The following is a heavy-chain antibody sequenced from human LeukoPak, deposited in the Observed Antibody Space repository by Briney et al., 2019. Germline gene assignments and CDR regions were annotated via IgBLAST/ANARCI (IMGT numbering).Heavy chain of an antibody. D-gene: IGHD6-13*01. CDR2: ISSNGGST. J-gene: IGHJ4*02. V-gene: IGHV3-64*01. CDR3: AREAGHLDY. Sequence: SGGSLRLSCAASGFTFSSYAMHWVRQAPGKGLEYVSAISSNGGSTYYANSVKGRFTISRDNSKNTLYLQMGSLRAEDMAVYYCAREAGHLDYWGQGTLVTVSS. CDR1: GFTFSSYA.